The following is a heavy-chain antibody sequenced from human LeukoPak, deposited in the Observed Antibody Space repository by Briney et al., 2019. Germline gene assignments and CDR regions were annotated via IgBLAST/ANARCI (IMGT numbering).Heavy chain of an antibody. CDR2: ISGSGGST. CDR1: GFTFSSYA. CDR3: VKGRGEYQLLSGDY. Sequence: PGGSLRLSCAASGFTFSSYAMSWVRQAPGKGLEWVSAISGSGGSTYYADSVKGRFTISRDNSKNTLYLQMNSLRAEDTAVYYCVKGRGEYQLLSGDYWGQGTLVTVSS. J-gene: IGHJ4*02. V-gene: IGHV3-23*01. D-gene: IGHD2-2*01.